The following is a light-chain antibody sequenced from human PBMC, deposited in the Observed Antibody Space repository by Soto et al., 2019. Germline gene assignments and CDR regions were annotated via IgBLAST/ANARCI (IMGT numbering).Light chain of an antibody. Sequence: EIVMTQSPATLSVSPGERATLSCRASQSVSSNLAWYQQKPGQAPRLLIYGASTRATGIPARFSGSGSGTEFTLTIRSLQSEDFPVYYCQQYNNWPLTFGGGTKVEIK. V-gene: IGKV3D-15*01. J-gene: IGKJ4*01. CDR2: GAS. CDR3: QQYNNWPLT. CDR1: QSVSSN.